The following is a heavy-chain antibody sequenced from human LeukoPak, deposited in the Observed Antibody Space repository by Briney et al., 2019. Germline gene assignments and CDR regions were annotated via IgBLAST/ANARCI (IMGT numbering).Heavy chain of an antibody. J-gene: IGHJ4*02. V-gene: IGHV4-39*07. CDR3: ARDKNYYGSRPGGFDY. CDR1: GASISSSGDY. Sequence: PSETLSLTCTVSGASISSSGDYRGWIRQPPGKGLEWIGSIYYSGSSYYNPSLKSRITMSVDTSKNQFSLKLSSVTAADTAIYYCARDKNYYGSRPGGFDYWGQGTLVTVSS. D-gene: IGHD3-10*01. CDR2: IYYSGSS.